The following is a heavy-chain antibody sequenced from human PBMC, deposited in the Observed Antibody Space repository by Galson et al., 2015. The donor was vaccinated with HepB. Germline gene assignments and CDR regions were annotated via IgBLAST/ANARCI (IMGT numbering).Heavy chain of an antibody. CDR2: TYYRSKWYN. CDR3: ARAPSPDIVGATWGGFDY. V-gene: IGHV6-1*01. J-gene: IGHJ4*02. CDR1: GDSVSSHSAA. D-gene: IGHD1-26*01. Sequence: CAISGDSVSSHSAAWNWIRQSPSRGLEWLGRTYYRSKWYNDYAVSVRSRITINPDTSKNQFSLQLNSVTPEDTAVYYCARAPSPDIVGATWGGFDYWGQGTLVTVSS.